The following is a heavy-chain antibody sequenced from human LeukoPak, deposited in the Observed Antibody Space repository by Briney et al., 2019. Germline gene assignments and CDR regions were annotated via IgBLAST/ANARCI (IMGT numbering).Heavy chain of an antibody. CDR3: AKGMGYYGSGSYSNDYYYCMDV. Sequence: GGSLRLSCAASGFTFSSYGMHWVRQAPGKGLEWVAFIRYDGSNKYYADSVKGRFTISRDNSKNTLYLQMNSLRAEDTAVYYCAKGMGYYGSGSYSNDYYYCMDVWGKGTTVTVSS. CDR1: GFTFSSYG. CDR2: IRYDGSNK. D-gene: IGHD3-10*01. J-gene: IGHJ6*03. V-gene: IGHV3-30*02.